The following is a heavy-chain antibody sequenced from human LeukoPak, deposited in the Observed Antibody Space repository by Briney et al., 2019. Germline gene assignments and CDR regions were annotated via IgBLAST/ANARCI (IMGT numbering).Heavy chain of an antibody. CDR2: ISGSGGST. J-gene: IGHJ4*02. D-gene: IGHD3-22*01. CDR1: GFTFSSYA. Sequence: GGSLRLSCAASGFTFSSYAMSWVRQAPGEGLEWVSAISGSGGSTYYADSVKGRFTISRDNSKNTLYLQMNSLRAKDTAVYYCAKRKRGGYYDSSGYYYVDYWGQGTLVTVSS. V-gene: IGHV3-23*01. CDR3: AKRKRGGYYDSSGYYYVDY.